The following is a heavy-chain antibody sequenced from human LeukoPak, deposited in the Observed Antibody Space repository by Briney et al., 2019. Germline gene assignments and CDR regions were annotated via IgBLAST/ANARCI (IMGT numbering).Heavy chain of an antibody. V-gene: IGHV1-8*01. CDR3: ARVRSALRYFDWTPTPGDAFDI. Sequence: ASVKVSCKASGYTFTSYDINWVRQATGQGLEWMGWMYPNSGNTGYAQKFQGRVTMTRNTSISTAYMELSSLRSEDTAVYYCARVRSALRYFDWTPTPGDAFDIWGQGTMVTVSS. D-gene: IGHD3-9*01. CDR2: MYPNSGNT. CDR1: GYTFTSYD. J-gene: IGHJ3*02.